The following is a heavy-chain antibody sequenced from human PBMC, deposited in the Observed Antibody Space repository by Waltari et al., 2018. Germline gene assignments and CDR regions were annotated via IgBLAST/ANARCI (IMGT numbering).Heavy chain of an antibody. D-gene: IGHD1-26*01. Sequence: EVQLLESGGGLVQPGGSLRLSCAASGFTFSSDAMCWVRQAPGKGLEWVSAISGSVGRKKYPDSVKGPFTIARDNSKNKLYLKMNSVRAEDTAVYYCAKGEDPMDVWGQGTTVTVSS. CDR1: GFTFSSDA. V-gene: IGHV3-23*01. J-gene: IGHJ6*02. CDR3: AKGEDPMDV. CDR2: ISGSVGRK.